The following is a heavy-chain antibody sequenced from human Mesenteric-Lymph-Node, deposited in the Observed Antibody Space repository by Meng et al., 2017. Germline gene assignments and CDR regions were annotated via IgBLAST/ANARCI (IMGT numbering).Heavy chain of an antibody. CDR3: ARDYYSSLPDY. J-gene: IGHJ4*02. CDR2: IWYDGSKK. CDR1: GFTFSSYG. V-gene: IGHV3-33*01. D-gene: IGHD4-11*01. Sequence: SCAASGFTFSSYGMHWVRQAPGKGLEWVAVIWYDGSKKYYADSVKGRFTISRDNSKNTLYLQMSSLRAEDTAVYYCARDYYSSLPDYWGQGTLVTVSS.